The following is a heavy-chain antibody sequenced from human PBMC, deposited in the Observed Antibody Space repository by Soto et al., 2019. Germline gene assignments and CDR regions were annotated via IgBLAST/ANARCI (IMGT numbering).Heavy chain of an antibody. CDR3: ARVVVSNSGSPAYDY. D-gene: IGHD1-26*01. CDR1: GFTFSSYD. V-gene: IGHV3-13*04. J-gene: IGHJ4*02. Sequence: PGGSLRLSCAASGFTFSSYDMHWVRQATGKGLEWVSAIGTAGDTYYPGSVKGRFTISRENAKNSLYLQMNSLRAGDTAVYYCARVVVSNSGSPAYDYWGQGTLVTVSS. CDR2: IGTAGDT.